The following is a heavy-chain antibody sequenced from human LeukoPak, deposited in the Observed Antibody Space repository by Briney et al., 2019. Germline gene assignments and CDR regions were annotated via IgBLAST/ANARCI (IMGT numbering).Heavy chain of an antibody. CDR2: IIPTFGTA. J-gene: IGHJ3*02. CDR1: GGTFSSYA. V-gene: IGHV1-69*05. D-gene: IGHD3-9*01. Sequence: SVKVSCKASGGTFSSYAIIWVRQAPGQGREWMGRIIPTFGTANYAHTSQGRVTTTTDESTSTAYQELSSLRSEDTAVYYCARDILTGYYSGGAFDIWGQGTMVTVSS. CDR3: ARDILTGYYSGGAFDI.